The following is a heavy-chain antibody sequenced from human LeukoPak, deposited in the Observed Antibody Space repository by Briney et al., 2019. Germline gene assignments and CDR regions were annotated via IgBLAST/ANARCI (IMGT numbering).Heavy chain of an antibody. CDR1: GFTFSSYD. V-gene: IGHV3-13*01. Sequence: GGSLRLSCAASGFTFSSYDMHWVRQATGKGLEWVSAIGTAGDTYYPGSVKGRFTISRENAKNSLYLQMNSLRAGDTAVYYCARDRRKLLWLGELAWGAFDIWGQGTMVTVSS. CDR2: IGTAGDT. D-gene: IGHD3-10*01. CDR3: ARDRRKLLWLGELAWGAFDI. J-gene: IGHJ3*02.